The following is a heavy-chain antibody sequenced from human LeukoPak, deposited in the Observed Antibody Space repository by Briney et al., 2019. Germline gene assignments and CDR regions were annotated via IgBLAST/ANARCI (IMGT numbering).Heavy chain of an antibody. CDR2: IYTSGST. D-gene: IGHD4-23*01. CDR1: GGSISSYY. Sequence: PSETLSLTCTVSGGSISSYYWSWIRQPPGKGLEWIGYIYTSGSTNYNPSPKSRVTISVDTSKNQFSLKLSSVTAADTAVYYCARHGTHGGNSGGYFDYWGQGTLVTVSS. J-gene: IGHJ4*02. V-gene: IGHV4-4*09. CDR3: ARHGTHGGNSGGYFDY.